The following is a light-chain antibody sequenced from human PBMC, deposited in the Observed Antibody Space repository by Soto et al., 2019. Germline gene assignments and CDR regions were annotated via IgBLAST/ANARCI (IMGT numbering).Light chain of an antibody. CDR2: AAS. V-gene: IGKV1-39*01. J-gene: IGKJ2*01. CDR3: QQSYSTPMYT. Sequence: DIQMTQSPYSLSASVGDRVTITCRASQSIDRYLNWYQQKPGTAPKLLIYAASSLQSGVPSRFRGSGSGTHFTLTISSLQPEDSATYFCQQSYSTPMYTFGQGTKLELK. CDR1: QSIDRY.